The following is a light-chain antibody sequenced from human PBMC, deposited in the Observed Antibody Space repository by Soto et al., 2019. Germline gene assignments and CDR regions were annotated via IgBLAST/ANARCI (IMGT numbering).Light chain of an antibody. CDR3: QQYGSSPRT. Sequence: EIVLTQSPGTLSLSPGERATLSWRASQSVSSSYLAWYQQKPGQAPRLLIYGASSRATGIPDRFSGSGSGTDFTLTISGLEPEDFAVYYCQQYGSSPRTFGQGTKV. CDR2: GAS. V-gene: IGKV3-20*01. CDR1: QSVSSSY. J-gene: IGKJ1*01.